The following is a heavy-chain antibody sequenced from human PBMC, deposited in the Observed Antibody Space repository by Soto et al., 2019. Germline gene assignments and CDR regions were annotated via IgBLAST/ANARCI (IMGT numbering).Heavy chain of an antibody. CDR3: AREGVTGTTSALVFDP. Sequence: ASVKVSCKASGYTFTGYYMHWVRQAPGQGLEWMGWINPNSGGTNYAQKFQGWVTMTRDTSISTAYMELSRLRSDDTAVYYCAREGVTGTTSALVFDPWGQGTLVTVSS. D-gene: IGHD1-7*01. V-gene: IGHV1-2*04. CDR1: GYTFTGYY. J-gene: IGHJ5*02. CDR2: INPNSGGT.